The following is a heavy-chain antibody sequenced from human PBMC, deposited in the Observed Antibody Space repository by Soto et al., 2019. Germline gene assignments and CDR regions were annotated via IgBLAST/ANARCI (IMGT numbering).Heavy chain of an antibody. J-gene: IGHJ6*02. CDR1: GGSISSGGYY. CDR2: IYYSGST. CDR3: ARDRRYSGYDTTVTNGRYYYGMDV. V-gene: IGHV4-61*08. D-gene: IGHD5-12*01. Sequence: SETLSLTCTVSGGSISSGGYYWSWIRQPPGKGLEWIGYIYYSGSTNYNPSLKSRVTISVDTSKNQFSLKLSSVTAADTAVYYCARDRRYSGYDTTVTNGRYYYGMDVWGQGTTVTVSS.